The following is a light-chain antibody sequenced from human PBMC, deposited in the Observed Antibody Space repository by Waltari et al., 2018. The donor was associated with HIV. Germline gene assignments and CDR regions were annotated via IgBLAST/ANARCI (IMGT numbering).Light chain of an antibody. V-gene: IGLV1-40*01. CDR3: QSHDSSLSGSV. CDR2: GNN. J-gene: IGLJ2*01. CDR1: SSNIGAGYH. Sequence: QSVLTQPPSVSGAPGQSVTISCTGSSSNIGAGYHLNLYRQLPGTAPKLLIYGNNNRPSGVPDRFSNSKSGRSASLAITGLQTEDEADYYCQSHDSSLSGSVFGGGTKLTVL.